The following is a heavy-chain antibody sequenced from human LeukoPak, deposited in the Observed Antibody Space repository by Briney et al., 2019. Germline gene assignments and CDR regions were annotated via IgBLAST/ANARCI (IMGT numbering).Heavy chain of an antibody. V-gene: IGHV1-18*01. Sequence: GASVKVSCKASGYTFTSYGISWVRQAPGQGLEWMGWISAYNGNTNYAQKLQGRVTMTTDTSTSTAYMELRSLRSDDTAVYYCARDRGSTVNRLPPHSGYGGPVDYWGQGTLVTVSS. CDR3: ARDRGSTVNRLPPHSGYGGPVDY. CDR1: GYTFTSYG. D-gene: IGHD4-23*01. J-gene: IGHJ4*02. CDR2: ISAYNGNT.